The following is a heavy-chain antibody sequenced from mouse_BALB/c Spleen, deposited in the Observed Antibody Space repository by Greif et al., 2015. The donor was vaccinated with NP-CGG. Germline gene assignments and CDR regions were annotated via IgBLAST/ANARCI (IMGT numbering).Heavy chain of an antibody. V-gene: IGHV2-2*02. J-gene: IGHJ1*01. Sequence: VKLVESGPGLVQPSQSLSITCTVSGFSLTSYGVHWVRQSPGKGLEWLGVIWGGGSTDYNAAFISRLSISKDNSKSQVFFKMNSLQANDTAIYYCARSDWYFDVWGAGTTVTVSS. CDR2: IWGGGST. CDR3: ARSDWYFDV. CDR1: GFSLTSYG.